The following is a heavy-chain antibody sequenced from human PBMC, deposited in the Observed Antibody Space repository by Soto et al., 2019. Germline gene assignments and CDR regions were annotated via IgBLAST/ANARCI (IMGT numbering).Heavy chain of an antibody. CDR2: ISTSTGNT. Sequence: ASAPVSCKASCYTFPSFGITWVRQAPGQGLEWMGWISTSTGNTNYAQKLQGRVTLTTDTSTRTAYLELRSLTSDDTAVYYCARSPRVIVAAKGTLDYWGQGNLVTVSS. V-gene: IGHV1-18*04. CDR1: CYTFPSFG. J-gene: IGHJ4*02. D-gene: IGHD5-12*01. CDR3: ARSPRVIVAAKGTLDY.